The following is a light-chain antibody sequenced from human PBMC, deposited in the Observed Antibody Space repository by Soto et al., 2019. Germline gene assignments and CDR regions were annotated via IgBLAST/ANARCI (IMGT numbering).Light chain of an antibody. Sequence: DIQLTQSPSFLSASVGDRVTITCRASQGISSYLAWYQQKPGKAPKLLIFGASTLQSGVPSRFSGSGSGTEFTITISSLQPEDFATYYCQQLNSYPITFGGGTKVEIK. CDR2: GAS. J-gene: IGKJ4*01. CDR3: QQLNSYPIT. CDR1: QGISSY. V-gene: IGKV1-9*01.